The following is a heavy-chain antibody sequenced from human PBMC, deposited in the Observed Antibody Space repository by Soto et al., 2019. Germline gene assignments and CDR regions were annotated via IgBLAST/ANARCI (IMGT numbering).Heavy chain of an antibody. CDR2: IGTAGDT. J-gene: IGHJ4*02. Sequence: EVQLVESGGGLVQPGGSLRLSCAASGFTFSSYDMHWVRQATGKGLEWVSAIGTAGDTYYPGSVKGRFTISRENVKNSLYLQMNSLRAEDTAVYYCATAGYSSSWYWFDYWGQGTLVTVSS. D-gene: IGHD6-13*01. CDR1: GFTFSSYD. V-gene: IGHV3-13*01. CDR3: ATAGYSSSWYWFDY.